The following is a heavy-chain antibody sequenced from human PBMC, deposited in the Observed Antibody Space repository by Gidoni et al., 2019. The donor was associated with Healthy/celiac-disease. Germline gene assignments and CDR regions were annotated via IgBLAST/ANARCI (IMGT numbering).Heavy chain of an antibody. D-gene: IGHD3-9*01. V-gene: IGHV3-23*01. CDR3: AKVLSDILTWGDFDY. J-gene: IGHJ4*02. CDR1: GVTFGGHA. CDR2: ISGSGGST. Sequence: EVQLLESGGGLVQPGGSVTPPCAAPGVTFGGHAMSWVRHAPGKGLVCVSAISGSGGSTYYAASVKGRFTISRDNSKNTLYLQMNSLRAEDTAVYYCAKVLSDILTWGDFDYWCQGTLVTVSS.